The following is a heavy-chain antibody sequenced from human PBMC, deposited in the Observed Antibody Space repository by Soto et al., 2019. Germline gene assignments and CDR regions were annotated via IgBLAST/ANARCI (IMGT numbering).Heavy chain of an antibody. CDR3: ARDTYYGSGTNYFYYLDV. J-gene: IGHJ6*03. CDR2: MSYDGSNK. CDR1: GFTFSNYG. D-gene: IGHD3-10*01. V-gene: IGHV3-30*03. Sequence: QVQLVESGGGVVQPGRSLRLSCAASGFTFSNYGLHWVRQAPDKGLEWVAAMSYDGSNKYSADSERGRFTISRDNSKHTLYLQMNSLRAEDTAVYYCARDTYYGSGTNYFYYLDVWGEGTTVSVSS.